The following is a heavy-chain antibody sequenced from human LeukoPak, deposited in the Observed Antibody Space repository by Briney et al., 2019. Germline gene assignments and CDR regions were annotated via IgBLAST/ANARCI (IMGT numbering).Heavy chain of an antibody. CDR1: GYTLTELS. CDR3: ATSIVGPTTDAFDI. V-gene: IGHV1-24*01. D-gene: IGHD1-26*01. CDR2: FDPEDGET. J-gene: IGHJ3*02. Sequence: ASVKVSCKVSGYTLTELSMHWVRQAPGKGLEWMGGFDPEDGETIYAQKFQGRVTMTEDTSTDTAYMELSNLRSEDTAVYYCATSIVGPTTDAFDIWGQGTMVTVSS.